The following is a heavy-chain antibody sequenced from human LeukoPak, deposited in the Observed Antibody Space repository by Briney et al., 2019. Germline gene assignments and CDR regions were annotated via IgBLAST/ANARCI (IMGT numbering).Heavy chain of an antibody. CDR2: ISSSGSTI. J-gene: IGHJ5*02. V-gene: IGHV3-11*01. Sequence: KSGGSLRLSCAASGFTFSDYYMSWIRQAPGKGLEWVSYISSSGSTIYYADSVKGRFTISRDSAKNSLYLQMNSLRAEDTAVYYCARHGDGDYDWFDPWGQGTLVTVSS. CDR1: GFTFSDYY. D-gene: IGHD4-17*01. CDR3: ARHGDGDYDWFDP.